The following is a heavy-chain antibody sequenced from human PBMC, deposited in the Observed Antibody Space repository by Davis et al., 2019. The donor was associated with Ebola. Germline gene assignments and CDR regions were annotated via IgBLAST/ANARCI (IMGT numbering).Heavy chain of an antibody. Sequence: MPSETLSLTCAVYGGSFSGYYWSWIRQPPGKGLEWIGEINHSGSTNYNPSLKSRVNILVDMSKNQFSLKLSSVTAADTAVYYCARVKDGYSSGWYHYFDYWGQGTLVTVSA. CDR2: INHSGST. V-gene: IGHV4-34*01. CDR1: GGSFSGYY. D-gene: IGHD6-19*01. CDR3: ARVKDGYSSGWYHYFDY. J-gene: IGHJ4*02.